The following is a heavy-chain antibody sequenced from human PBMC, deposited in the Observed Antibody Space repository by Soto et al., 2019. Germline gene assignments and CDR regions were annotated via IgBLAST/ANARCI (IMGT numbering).Heavy chain of an antibody. V-gene: IGHV1-46*01. J-gene: IGHJ6*02. CDR2: INPNVVNT. Sequence: GASVKVSWKAAGYTFTSYYMHWGRQAPGQGLEWMGVINPNVVNTNYAQKFQGRVTMTADESTSTAYMELSSLRSEDTAVYYCARKPIFGVVITPYYYYYGMDVWGQGTTVTVS. D-gene: IGHD3-3*01. CDR3: ARKPIFGVVITPYYYYYGMDV. CDR1: GYTFTSYY.